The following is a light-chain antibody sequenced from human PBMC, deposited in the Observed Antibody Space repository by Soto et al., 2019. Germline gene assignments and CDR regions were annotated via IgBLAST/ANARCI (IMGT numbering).Light chain of an antibody. CDR1: QSVSAGY. Sequence: DIVLTQSPGTLSLSPGERATLSCRASQSVSAGYFAWYQQRPGQAPRLLIYETSSRTTGLPDRFSGSGSGTDFTLTISRLEPEDFAVYHCQQYGDSPTFGQGTKVDIK. V-gene: IGKV3-20*01. CDR3: QQYGDSPT. CDR2: ETS. J-gene: IGKJ1*01.